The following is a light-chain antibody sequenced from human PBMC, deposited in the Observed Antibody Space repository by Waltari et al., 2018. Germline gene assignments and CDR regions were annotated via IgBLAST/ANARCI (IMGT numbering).Light chain of an antibody. J-gene: IGKJ2*01. Sequence: EVVLTQSPGTLSLSPGERATLSCRASQSVSRRRIAWYLHRRGKAPSLLIYGASCRASGSPARFSGSGSGTDFSLTISRVEPEDFAVYYCQQFGSSVMYTFGQGTKLEIK. CDR1: QSVSRRR. CDR2: GAS. CDR3: QQFGSSVMYT. V-gene: IGKV3-20*01.